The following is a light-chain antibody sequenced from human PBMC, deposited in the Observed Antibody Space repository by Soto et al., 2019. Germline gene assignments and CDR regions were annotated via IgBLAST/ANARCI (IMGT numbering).Light chain of an antibody. V-gene: IGKV1-5*01. Sequence: DLQITHSPSTLSASVLYRVTITFRASQSISSWLAWYQQKPGKAPKLLIYDASSLESGVPSRFSGSGSGTEFTLTISSLQPDDFATYYCQQYNSYSRAFGQGTKVDIK. CDR1: QSISSW. CDR3: QQYNSYSRA. J-gene: IGKJ1*01. CDR2: DAS.